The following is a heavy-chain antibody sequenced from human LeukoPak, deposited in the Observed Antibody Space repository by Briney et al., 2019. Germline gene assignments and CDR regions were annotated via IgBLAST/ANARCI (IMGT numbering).Heavy chain of an antibody. CDR1: GFTFGSYA. J-gene: IGHJ4*02. CDR2: IKQDGSEK. D-gene: IGHD3-22*01. CDR3: ARDLTPYYYDSSGHTRRTRGQDY. Sequence: GGSLRLSCAASGFTFGSYAMSWVRQAPGKGLEWVANIKQDGSEKYYVDSVKGRFTISRDNAKNSLYLQMNSLRAEDTAVYYCARDLTPYYYDSSGHTRRTRGQDYWGQGTLVTVSS. V-gene: IGHV3-7*01.